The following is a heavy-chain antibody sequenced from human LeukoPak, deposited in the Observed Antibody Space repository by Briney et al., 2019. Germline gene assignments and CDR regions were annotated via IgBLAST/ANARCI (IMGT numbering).Heavy chain of an antibody. Sequence: LVAPSETLSLTCTVSGGSISSSNSYWGWIRQPPGKVLEWIGSLYYSGSTYYNPSLKSRVTISVDTSKNQFSLKLSSVTAADTAVYYCARVLGSGSYTFDYWGQGTLVTVSS. CDR1: GGSISSSNSY. D-gene: IGHD3-10*01. J-gene: IGHJ4*02. V-gene: IGHV4-39*07. CDR3: ARVLGSGSYTFDY. CDR2: LYYSGST.